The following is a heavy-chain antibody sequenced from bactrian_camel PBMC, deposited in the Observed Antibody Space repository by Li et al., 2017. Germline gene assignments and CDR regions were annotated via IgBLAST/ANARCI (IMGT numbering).Heavy chain of an antibody. CDR1: GITEGTNC. V-gene: IGHV3S54*01. Sequence: HVQLVESGGGSAQAGESLRLSCEVSGITEGTNCIGWFHQAPGKEREGVAAIMILGDTTYYADSVKGRFTISQDNAKNTVYLQMSSLKSEDTAMYYCATAHNLWKTCYSGSWEPTYWGQGTQVTVS. CDR2: IMILGDTT. CDR3: ATAHNLWKTCYSGSWEPTY. J-gene: IGHJ4*01. D-gene: IGHD3*01.